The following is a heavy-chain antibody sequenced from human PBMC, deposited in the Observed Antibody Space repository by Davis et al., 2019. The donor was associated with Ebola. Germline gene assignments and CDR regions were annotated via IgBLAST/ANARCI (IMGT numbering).Heavy chain of an antibody. Sequence: ASVKVSCKASGYTFTSYGISWVRQAPGQGLEWMGWISAYNGNTNYAQKLQGRVTITADKSTSTAYMELSSLRSEDTAVYYCARGAWQQLARFDYWGQGTLVTVSS. D-gene: IGHD6-13*01. J-gene: IGHJ4*02. CDR3: ARGAWQQLARFDY. V-gene: IGHV1-18*04. CDR2: ISAYNGNT. CDR1: GYTFTSYG.